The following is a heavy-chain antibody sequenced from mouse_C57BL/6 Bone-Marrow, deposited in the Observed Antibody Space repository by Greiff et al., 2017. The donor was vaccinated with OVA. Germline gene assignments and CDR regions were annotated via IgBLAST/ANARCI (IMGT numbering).Heavy chain of an antibody. D-gene: IGHD2-4*01. CDR3: ARERCYYDYEGGD. Sequence: QVQLQQSGPELVKPGASVKISCKASGYAFSSSWMNWVKQGPGKGLEWIGRIYPGDGDTNYNGKFKGKATLTADKSSSTAYMQLSSLTSEDSAVYFGARERCYYDYEGGDWGQGTTLTVST. CDR1: GYAFSSSW. J-gene: IGHJ2*01. V-gene: IGHV1-82*01. CDR2: IYPGDGDT.